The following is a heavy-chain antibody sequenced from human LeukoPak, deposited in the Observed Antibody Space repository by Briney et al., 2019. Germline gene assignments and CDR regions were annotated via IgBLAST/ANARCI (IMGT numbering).Heavy chain of an antibody. CDR1: GGSISSFH. CDR2: IYYSGST. Sequence: SETLSLTCTVSGGSISSFHWSWIRQPSGKGLECIGYIYYSGSTNYNPSLKSRVTISVDTSKNQFSLRLNSVTAADTAVYYCARRFGWDSFDYWGQGTLVTVSS. D-gene: IGHD1-26*01. J-gene: IGHJ4*02. CDR3: ARRFGWDSFDY. V-gene: IGHV4-59*08.